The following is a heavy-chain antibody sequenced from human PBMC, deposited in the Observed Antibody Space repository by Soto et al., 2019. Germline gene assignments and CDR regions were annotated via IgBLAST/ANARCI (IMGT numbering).Heavy chain of an antibody. Sequence: ASVKVSCKTSGYTFTGYFIHWVRQAPGQGLEWMAYINPNSGATKYAQKFQGRVTLTRDTSINTAYMEMSMLTSNDTAVYYCARGGGTVLAPLPWGQGTLVTVSS. D-gene: IGHD3-10*01. CDR3: ARGGGTVLAPLP. V-gene: IGHV1-2*02. J-gene: IGHJ5*02. CDR2: INPNSGAT. CDR1: GYTFTGYF.